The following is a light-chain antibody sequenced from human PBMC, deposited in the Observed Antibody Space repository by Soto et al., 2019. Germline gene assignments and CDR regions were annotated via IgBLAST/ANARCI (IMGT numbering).Light chain of an antibody. CDR2: GTS. CDR1: QNVGSRY. V-gene: IGKV3-20*01. CDR3: QQYGSSPRT. J-gene: IGKJ1*01. Sequence: EIVLTQSPGTLSLSPGERATLSCRASQNVGSRYLAWYQQKPGQAPRLXIYGTSNRATGIPDRFSGSGSGTDFSLTISSLEPGDLAVYYCQQYGSSPRTCGQGTKVDIK.